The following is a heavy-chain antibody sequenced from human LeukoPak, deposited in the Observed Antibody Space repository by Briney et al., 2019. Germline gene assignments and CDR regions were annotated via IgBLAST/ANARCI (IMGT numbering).Heavy chain of an antibody. D-gene: IGHD3-9*01. CDR1: GGSISSYY. V-gene: IGHV4-59*01. J-gene: IGHJ5*02. CDR2: IYYSGST. CDR3: ARAHYDILTGYLMPAWFDP. Sequence: SETLSLTCTVSGGSISSYYWSWIRQPPGKGLEWIGYIYYSGSTNYNPSLKSRVTISVDTSKNQFSLKLSSVTAADTAVYYCARAHYDILTGYLMPAWFDPWGQGTLVTVSS.